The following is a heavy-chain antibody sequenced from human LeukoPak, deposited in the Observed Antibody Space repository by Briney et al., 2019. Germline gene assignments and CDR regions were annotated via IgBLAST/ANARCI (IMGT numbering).Heavy chain of an antibody. D-gene: IGHD3-10*01. CDR2: IYYSGNT. Sequence: SETLSLTCTVSGGSISNYYWNWIRQPPGKGLEWIGSIYYSGNTYYNASLKSQVSISIDMSKNQFSLKLTSVTAADTAVYYCARQTGSGLFILPGGQGTLVTVSS. CDR1: GGSISNYY. J-gene: IGHJ4*02. CDR3: ARQTGSGLFILP. V-gene: IGHV4-59*04.